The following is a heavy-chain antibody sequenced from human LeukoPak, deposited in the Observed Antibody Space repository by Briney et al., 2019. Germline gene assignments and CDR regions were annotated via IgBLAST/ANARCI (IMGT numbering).Heavy chain of an antibody. CDR3: AKGRDTSGRQNFDF. CDR2: ISASGSGT. J-gene: IGHJ4*02. D-gene: IGHD6-19*01. CDR1: GFTFTSYA. Sequence: GGSLRLSCEASGFTFTSYAMHWVRQAPGKGLEWVSSISASGSGTFYTDSMSGRFTISRDNAKKTLFFQMKNLRLGDTALYYCAKGRDTSGRQNFDFWGQGTLVTVSS. V-gene: IGHV3-23*01.